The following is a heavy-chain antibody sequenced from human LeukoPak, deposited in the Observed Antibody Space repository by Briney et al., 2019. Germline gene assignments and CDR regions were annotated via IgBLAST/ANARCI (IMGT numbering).Heavy chain of an antibody. J-gene: IGHJ3*02. Sequence: SETLSLTCSVSGGPINNYYWSWIRHPPGKGLEWIGYFYDTENTNYNPSLKSRVTISVDKSKNQFSLKLTSVTATDTAVYYCARCDDAFDIWGQGTMVTVSS. CDR2: FYDTENT. V-gene: IGHV4-59*01. CDR1: GGPINNYY. CDR3: ARCDDAFDI.